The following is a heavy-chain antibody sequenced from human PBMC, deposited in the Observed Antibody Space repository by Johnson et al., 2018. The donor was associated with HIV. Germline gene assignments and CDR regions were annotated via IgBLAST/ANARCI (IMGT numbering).Heavy chain of an antibody. V-gene: IGHV3-43*01. CDR3: ARVLGGGITGTTGDSFDI. CDR2: ISWDGGST. D-gene: IGHD1-7*01. Sequence: VQLVESGGVVVQPGGSLRLSCAASGFTFDDYTMHWVRQAPGKGLEWVSLISWDGGSTYYADSVKGRFTISRDNSKNSLYLQMNSLRAEDTAVYYCARVLGGGITGTTGDSFDIWGQGTMVTVSS. J-gene: IGHJ3*02. CDR1: GFTFDDYT.